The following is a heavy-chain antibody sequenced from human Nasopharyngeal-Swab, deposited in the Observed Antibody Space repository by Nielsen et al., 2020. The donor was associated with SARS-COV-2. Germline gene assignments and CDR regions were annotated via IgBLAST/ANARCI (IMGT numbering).Heavy chain of an antibody. J-gene: IGHJ4*02. D-gene: IGHD4-17*01. CDR2: ISAYNGNT. V-gene: IGHV1-18*01. Sequence: ASGKVSCKASGYTFTSYGISWVRQAPGQGLEWMGWISAYNGNTNYAQKLQGRVIMTTDTSTSTAYMELRSLRSDDTAVYYCARDVGDYGDYSVSFDYWGQGTLVTVSS. CDR3: ARDVGDYGDYSVSFDY. CDR1: GYTFTSYG.